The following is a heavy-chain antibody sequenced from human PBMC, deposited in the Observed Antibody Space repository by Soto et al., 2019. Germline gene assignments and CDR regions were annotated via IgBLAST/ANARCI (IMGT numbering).Heavy chain of an antibody. J-gene: IGHJ6*02. D-gene: IGHD3-10*01. Sequence: GGSLRLSCAASGFTFSSYAMSWVRQAPGKGLEWVSAISGSGGSTYYADSVKGRFTISRDNSKNTLYLQMNSLRAEDTAVYYCAKDQPYYPFTMVRDYGMDVWGQGTTVTVSS. CDR1: GFTFSSYA. V-gene: IGHV3-23*01. CDR2: ISGSGGST. CDR3: AKDQPYYPFTMVRDYGMDV.